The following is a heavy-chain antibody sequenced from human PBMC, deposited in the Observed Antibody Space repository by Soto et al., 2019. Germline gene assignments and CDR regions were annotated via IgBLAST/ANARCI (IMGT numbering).Heavy chain of an antibody. CDR1: GFTFSSYA. D-gene: IGHD3-22*01. CDR3: AKMTEITMIVVVITWFDP. J-gene: IGHJ5*02. Sequence: LRLSCAASGFTFSSYAMSWVRQAPGKGLEWVSAISGSGGSTYYADSVKGRFTISRDNSKNTLYLQMNSLRAEDTAVYYCAKMTEITMIVVVITWFDPWGQGTLVTVSS. V-gene: IGHV3-23*01. CDR2: ISGSGGST.